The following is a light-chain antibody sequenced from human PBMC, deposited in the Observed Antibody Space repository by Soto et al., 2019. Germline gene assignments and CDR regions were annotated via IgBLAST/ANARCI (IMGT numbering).Light chain of an antibody. CDR2: GAS. J-gene: IGKJ1*01. CDR3: QQYGSSPRT. CDR1: QTVRTRY. Sequence: EIVLTQSPGTLSLSPGERATLSCRASQTVRTRYLAWYQQKPGQAPRLLIYGASNRATGIPDRFSGSGSGTDFTLTISRLQPEDFAVYYCQQYGSSPRTFGQGTKVEIK. V-gene: IGKV3-20*01.